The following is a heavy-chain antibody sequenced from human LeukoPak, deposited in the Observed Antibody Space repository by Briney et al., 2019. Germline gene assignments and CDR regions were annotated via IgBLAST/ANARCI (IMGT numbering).Heavy chain of an antibody. CDR2: ISSSGSTI. Sequence: PGGSLRLSCAASGFTFSSYEMNWVRQAPGKGLEWVSYISSSGSTIYYADSVKGRFTISRDNAKNSVYLQMNSLRAEDTAVYYCARDKWLTTTHYFDYWGQGTLVTVSS. D-gene: IGHD4-11*01. CDR1: GFTFSSYE. V-gene: IGHV3-48*03. J-gene: IGHJ4*02. CDR3: ARDKWLTTTHYFDY.